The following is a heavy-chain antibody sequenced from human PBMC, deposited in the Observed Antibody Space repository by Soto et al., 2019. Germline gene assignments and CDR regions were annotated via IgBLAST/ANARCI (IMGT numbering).Heavy chain of an antibody. V-gene: IGHV3-33*01. CDR2: IWYDGSNK. D-gene: IGHD5-12*01. CDR3: ARGHSGYDNYPGYMDV. CDR1: GFTFSSYG. Sequence: GGSLRLSCAASGFTFSSYGMHWVRQAPGKGLEWVAVIWYDGSNKYYADSVKGRFTISRDNSKNTLYLQMNSLRAEDTAVYYCARGHSGYDNYPGYMDVWGKGTTVTVSS. J-gene: IGHJ6*03.